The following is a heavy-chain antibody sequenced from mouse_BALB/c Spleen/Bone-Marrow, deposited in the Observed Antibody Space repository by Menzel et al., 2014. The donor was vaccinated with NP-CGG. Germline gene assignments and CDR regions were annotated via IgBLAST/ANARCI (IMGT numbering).Heavy chain of an antibody. J-gene: IGHJ2*01. Sequence: VHLVESGPELVKPGASVKISCKASGYAFSSSWMNWVKQRPGQGLEWIGRIYPGGGDTNYNGKFKGKATLTADKSSSTAYMQFSSLTSVDSAVYFCARDYYGSSFDYWGQGTTLTVSS. CDR2: IYPGGGDT. D-gene: IGHD1-1*01. V-gene: IGHV1-82*01. CDR1: GYAFSSSW. CDR3: ARDYYGSSFDY.